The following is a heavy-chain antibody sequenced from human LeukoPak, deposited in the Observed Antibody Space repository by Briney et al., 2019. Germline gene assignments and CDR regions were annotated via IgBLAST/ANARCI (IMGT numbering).Heavy chain of an antibody. J-gene: IGHJ4*02. CDR2: ISRTSSYI. CDR3: ARGRDSFD. V-gene: IGHV3-11*05. Sequence: GGSLRLSCAASGFTFSGHYMTWIRQAPGKGLECISYISRTSSYIYYADSVKGRFTISRDDAKNSLYLQMSSLRAEDTAVYYCARGRDSFDWGQGTLVSVSS. CDR1: GFTFSGHY. D-gene: IGHD2-21*02.